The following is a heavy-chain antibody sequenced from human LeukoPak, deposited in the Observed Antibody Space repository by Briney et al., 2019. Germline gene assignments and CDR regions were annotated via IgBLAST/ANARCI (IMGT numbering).Heavy chain of an antibody. V-gene: IGHV3-74*01. D-gene: IGHD3-10*01. Sequence: GGSLRLSCAASGFTFSTYWMHWVRQGPGKGLVWVSCIKSDGSSTSYADSAKGRFTISRDNAKNTLYLQMNSLRAEDTAVYYCAREYGFGSGSYYPWGQGTLVTVSS. J-gene: IGHJ5*02. CDR2: IKSDGSST. CDR1: GFTFSTYW. CDR3: AREYGFGSGSYYP.